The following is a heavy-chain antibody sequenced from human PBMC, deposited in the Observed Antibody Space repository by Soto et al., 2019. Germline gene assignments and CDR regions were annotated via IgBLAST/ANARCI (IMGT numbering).Heavy chain of an antibody. Sequence: EVQLVESGGGRVKPGGALTLSCAASGFTFSHYTMNWVRQAPGKGLEWVSSISRSSRNIYYADSVKGRFTISRDNAKDELYLHMNSLRAGDTAVDYCARDLKVAGTHSFYYYGMDVWGQGTTVTVSS. CDR2: ISRSSRNI. CDR3: ARDLKVAGTHSFYYYGMDV. V-gene: IGHV3-21*01. D-gene: IGHD6-19*01. CDR1: GFTFSHYT. J-gene: IGHJ6*02.